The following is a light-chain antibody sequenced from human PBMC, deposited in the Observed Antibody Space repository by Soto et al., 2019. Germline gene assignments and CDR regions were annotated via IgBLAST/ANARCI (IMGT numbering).Light chain of an antibody. CDR3: SSYSNTSTLYV. CDR2: DVN. V-gene: IGLV2-14*01. CDR1: SKDVGGYNY. J-gene: IGLJ1*01. Sequence: QSVLTQPASVSGFPGQSITISCTGTSKDVGGYNYVSWYQKHPGKAPKLKIYDVNKRPSGVSNRFSGSKSGNTASLTISGLQAEDEADYYCSSYSNTSTLYVFGTGTKVT.